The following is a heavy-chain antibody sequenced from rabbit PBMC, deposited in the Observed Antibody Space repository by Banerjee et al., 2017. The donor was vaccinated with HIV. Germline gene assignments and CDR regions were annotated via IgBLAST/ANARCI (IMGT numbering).Heavy chain of an antibody. CDR3: ARDLAGAIGWNFNL. CDR1: GFSFSNKYV. Sequence: QEQLEESGGDLVKPEGALTLTCTASGFSFSNKYVMCWVRQAPGKGLEWIACINTSSCNTVYATWAKCRFTLSKTSSTTVTLQMTSLSAADTATYFCARDLAGAIGWNFNLWGPGTLVTVS. D-gene: IGHD4-1*01. J-gene: IGHJ4*01. V-gene: IGHV1S45*01. CDR2: INTSSCNT.